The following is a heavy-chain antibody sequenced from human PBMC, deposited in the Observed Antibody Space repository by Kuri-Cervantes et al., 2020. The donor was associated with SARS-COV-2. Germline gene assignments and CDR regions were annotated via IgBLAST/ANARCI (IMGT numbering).Heavy chain of an antibody. CDR2: IYYSGST. CDR3: ARGGGGYCSSTSCYYYYYGMDV. V-gene: IGHV4-39*07. J-gene: IGHJ6*02. D-gene: IGHD2-2*01. CDR1: GGSISSSSYY. Sequence: SETLSLTCTVSGGSISSSSYYWGWIRQPPGKGLEWIGSIYYSGSTYYNPSLKSRVTISVDTSKNQFSLKLSSVTATDTAVYYCARGGGGYCSSTSCYYYYYGMDVWGQGTTVTVSS.